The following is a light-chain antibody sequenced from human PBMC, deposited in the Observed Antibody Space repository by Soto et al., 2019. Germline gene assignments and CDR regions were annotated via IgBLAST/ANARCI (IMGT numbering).Light chain of an antibody. V-gene: IGKV3-15*01. J-gene: IGKJ1*01. CDR1: QSVSSK. CDR3: QRYSDWPPWT. Sequence: EIVMTQSPATLSVSPGERATLSCRASQSVSSKLAWYQQKPGQAPRLLIYDASIRATGIPDRFIGSGSGTEFTLSITSLPSEDFAVYYCQRYSDWPPWTLGQGTKVDTK. CDR2: DAS.